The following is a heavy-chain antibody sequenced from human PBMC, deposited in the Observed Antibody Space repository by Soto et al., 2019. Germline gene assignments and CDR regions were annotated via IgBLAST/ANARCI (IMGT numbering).Heavy chain of an antibody. Sequence: GESLKISCRGSGYSFTSYWISWVRQMPGKGLEWMGRIDPSDSYTNYSPSFQGHVTISADKSISTAYLQWSSLRASDTAMYYCASYSSSSHYYGMDVWGQGTTVTVSS. CDR3: ASYSSSSHYYGMDV. D-gene: IGHD6-6*01. V-gene: IGHV5-10-1*01. CDR1: GYSFTSYW. CDR2: IDPSDSYT. J-gene: IGHJ6*02.